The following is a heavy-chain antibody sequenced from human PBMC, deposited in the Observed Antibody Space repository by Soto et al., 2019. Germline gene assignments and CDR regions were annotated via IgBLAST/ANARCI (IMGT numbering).Heavy chain of an antibody. D-gene: IGHD6-6*01. J-gene: IGHJ3*02. CDR3: ARVRAARPLRDDAFAI. CDR1: GYTFTSYG. V-gene: IGHV1-18*01. Sequence: QVQLVQSGAEVKKPGASVKVSCKASGYTFTSYGISWVRQAPGQGLEWMGWISAYNGNTNYAQKLQGRVTMTTDTSTSTGYMELRSLRSDDTAVYYCARVRAARPLRDDAFAIWGQGTMVTVSS. CDR2: ISAYNGNT.